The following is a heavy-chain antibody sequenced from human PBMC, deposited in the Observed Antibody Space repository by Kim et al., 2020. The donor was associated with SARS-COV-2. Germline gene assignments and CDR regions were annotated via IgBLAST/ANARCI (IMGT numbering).Heavy chain of an antibody. J-gene: IGHJ5*02. Sequence: GSTNYNPSLKGRVTISVDTSKNQFSLKLSSVTAADTAVYYCARGPRWFDPWGQGTLVTVSS. V-gene: IGHV4-34*01. CDR3: ARGPRWFDP. CDR2: GST.